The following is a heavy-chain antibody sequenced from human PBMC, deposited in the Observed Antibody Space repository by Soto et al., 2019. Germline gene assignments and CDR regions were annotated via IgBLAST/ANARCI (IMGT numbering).Heavy chain of an antibody. J-gene: IGHJ4*02. Sequence: QVQLVQSGAEVKKPGSSVKVSCKASGGTFSSYAISWVRQAPGQGLEWMGGIIPIFGTANYAQKFQGRVTMTADESTSTAYMELSRLRSEDTAVYYCGRDLEVSAGRYSSWYGGFDHWGQGTLVTVSS. CDR1: GGTFSSYA. CDR2: IIPIFGTA. D-gene: IGHD6-13*01. CDR3: GRDLEVSAGRYSSWYGGFDH. V-gene: IGHV1-69*01.